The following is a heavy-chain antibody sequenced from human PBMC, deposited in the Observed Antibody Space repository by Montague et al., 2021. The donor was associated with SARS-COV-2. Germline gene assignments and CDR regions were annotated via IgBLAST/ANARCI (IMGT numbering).Heavy chain of an antibody. V-gene: IGHV4-39*01. CDR3: VATYNGNWYYFDY. CDR2: LHYAGSA. CDR1: GGSFSGGDSY. Sequence: SETLSLTCGVSGGSFSGGDSYWGWLRQAPGKGLEWIGDLHYAGSAYYNPSLRSRVTISADTSKNQFSLKLNSVTAADTAVYYCVATYNGNWYYFDYWGQGTLVTVSS. D-gene: IGHD6-13*01. J-gene: IGHJ4*02.